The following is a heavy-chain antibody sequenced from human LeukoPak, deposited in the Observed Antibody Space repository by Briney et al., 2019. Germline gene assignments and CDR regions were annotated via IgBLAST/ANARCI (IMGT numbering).Heavy chain of an antibody. CDR2: ISSSGSPV. D-gene: IGHD4-11*01. CDR1: GFSFSDYY. Sequence: GGSLRLSCAASGFSFSDYYMSWICQAPGKGLEWVSYISSSGSPVYYGDSVEGRFTISRDNAENSLYLQMNSLRVEDTAVYYCAREPKNSNYYYYGMDVWGQGTTVTVSS. V-gene: IGHV3-11*01. J-gene: IGHJ6*02. CDR3: AREPKNSNYYYYGMDV.